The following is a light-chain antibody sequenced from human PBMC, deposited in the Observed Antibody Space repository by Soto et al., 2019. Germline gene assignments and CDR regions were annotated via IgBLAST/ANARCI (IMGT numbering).Light chain of an antibody. J-gene: IGLJ2*01. CDR2: EVS. CDR1: SRDGGGYNY. V-gene: IGLV2-14*01. CDR3: SSYVSYSTFVV. Sequence: QSALTQPASVSGSPGQSITISCTGTSRDGGGYNYVYWHQQHPGKAPKVIITEVSNRPSGVSNRFSGSKSGNTASLTISGLQSEDEADYYCSSYVSYSTFVVFGGGTKVTVL.